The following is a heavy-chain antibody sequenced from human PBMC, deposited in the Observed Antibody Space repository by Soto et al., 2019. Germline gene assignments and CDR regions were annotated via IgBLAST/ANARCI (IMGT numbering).Heavy chain of an antibody. CDR2: IYPTWST. CDR1: GDSFSNYY. CDR3: ATGRSEVVPGAMDT. Sequence: SETLSLTCTVSGDSFSNYYCNWVRKSAGKGLEWIGRIYPTWSTTYNPSLKSRLTMSVDTSKNQFSLRLTSMTAADTAVYYCATGRSEVVPGAMDTWGQGTLVTVSS. J-gene: IGHJ5*02. D-gene: IGHD2-2*01. V-gene: IGHV4-4*07.